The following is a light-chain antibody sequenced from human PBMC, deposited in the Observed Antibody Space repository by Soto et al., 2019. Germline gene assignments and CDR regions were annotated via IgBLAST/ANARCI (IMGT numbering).Light chain of an antibody. CDR2: ADS. CDR3: QQRYNWPIT. CDR1: QSVSGY. Sequence: EIVLTQSPATLSLSPGETATLSCRASQSVSGYIGWYQQKPGQAPRLLIYADSNRATGIPARFSGSGSGTDFTLTISSLEPEAFSVYYCQQRYNWPITFGQGTRLEIK. V-gene: IGKV3-11*01. J-gene: IGKJ5*01.